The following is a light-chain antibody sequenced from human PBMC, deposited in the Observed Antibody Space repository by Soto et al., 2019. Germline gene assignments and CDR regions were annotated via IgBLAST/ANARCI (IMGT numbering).Light chain of an antibody. CDR1: QSVDSW. Sequence: DIQMTQSPSTLSASIGDRVTITCRASQSVDSWLAWYQQQPGKAPKLLIYKASSLQTGVPSRFSGSGSGTEFPLTISSPQPDDFATYYCQHYNDYSRVFGKGTKVEIK. CDR2: KAS. CDR3: QHYNDYSRV. J-gene: IGKJ1*01. V-gene: IGKV1-5*03.